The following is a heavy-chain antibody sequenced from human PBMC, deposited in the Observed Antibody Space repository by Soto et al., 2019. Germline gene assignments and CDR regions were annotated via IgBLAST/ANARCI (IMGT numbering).Heavy chain of an antibody. CDR3: ARVSGLRFLEWLPRANYYYYYGMDV. CDR2: INHSGST. CDR1: GGSFSGYY. V-gene: IGHV4-34*01. D-gene: IGHD3-3*01. Sequence: SETLSLTCAVYGGSFSGYYWSWIRQPPGKGLEWIGEINHSGSTNYNPSLKSRVTISVDTSKNQFSLKLSSVTAADTAVYHCARVSGLRFLEWLPRANYYYYYGMDVWGQGTTVTVSS. J-gene: IGHJ6*02.